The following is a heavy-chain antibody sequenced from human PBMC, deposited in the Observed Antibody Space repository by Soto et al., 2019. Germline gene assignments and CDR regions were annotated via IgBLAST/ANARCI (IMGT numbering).Heavy chain of an antibody. J-gene: IGHJ6*02. CDR1: GYSFTSYW. CDR2: IDPSDSYT. V-gene: IGHV5-10-1*01. CDR3: ASGDGSGKWYSTGLDV. Sequence: PGESLKISCKGSGYSFTSYWISWVRQMPGKGLEWMGRIDPSDSYTNYSPSFQGHVTISADKSISTAYLQWSSLKASDTAMYYWASGDGSGKWYSTGLDVGGQGPTVPVPS. D-gene: IGHD3-10*01.